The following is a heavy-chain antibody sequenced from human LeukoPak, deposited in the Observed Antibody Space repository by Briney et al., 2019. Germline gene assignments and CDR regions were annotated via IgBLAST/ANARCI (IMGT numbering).Heavy chain of an antibody. Sequence: GGSLRLSCAASGFTFSNAWMSLVRQAPGKGLEWVGRIKSKTDGGTTDYAAPVKGRFTISRDDSKNTLYLQMNSLKTEDTAVYYCTTGPRCGGDCYSSDYWGQGTLVTVSS. CDR1: GFTFSNAW. CDR3: TTGPRCGGDCYSSDY. D-gene: IGHD2-21*02. V-gene: IGHV3-15*01. J-gene: IGHJ4*02. CDR2: IKSKTDGGTT.